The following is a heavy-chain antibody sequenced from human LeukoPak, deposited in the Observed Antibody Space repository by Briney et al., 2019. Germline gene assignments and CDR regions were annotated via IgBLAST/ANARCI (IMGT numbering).Heavy chain of an antibody. J-gene: IGHJ4*02. D-gene: IGHD6-13*01. CDR1: GGSFSGYY. CDR3: ARDGATAGTSDY. CDR2: INHSGST. V-gene: IGHV4-34*01. Sequence: PSETLSLTCAVYGGSFSGYYWSWIRQPPGKGLEWIGEINHSGSTNYNPSLKSRVTISVDTSKNQFSLKLSSVTAADTAVYYCARDGATAGTSDYWGQGTLVTVSS.